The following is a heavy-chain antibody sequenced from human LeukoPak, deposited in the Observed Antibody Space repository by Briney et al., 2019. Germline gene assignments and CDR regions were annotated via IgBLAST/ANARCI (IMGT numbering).Heavy chain of an antibody. CDR3: ARDRETSTNVACMDV. CDR1: GFTFSFYS. Sequence: PGGSLRLSCAASGFTFSFYSMNWVRQAPGKGLEWVSYISSSSSTIYYADSVKGRFTISRDNAKNSLYLQMNSLRAEDTAVYYCARDRETSTNVACMDVWGQGTTVTVSS. CDR2: ISSSSSTI. V-gene: IGHV3-48*04. D-gene: IGHD2-15*01. J-gene: IGHJ6*02.